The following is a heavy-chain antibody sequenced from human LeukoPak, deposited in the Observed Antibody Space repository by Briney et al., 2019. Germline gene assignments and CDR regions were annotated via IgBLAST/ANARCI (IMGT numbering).Heavy chain of an antibody. Sequence: GGSLRLSCAASGFTFSSYWMSWVRQAPGKGLEWVANIKQDGSEKYYVDSVKGRFTISRDNAKNSLYLQMNSLRAEDTAVYYCARHSRVPITLFDYWGQGTLVTVSS. D-gene: IGHD3-22*01. CDR2: IKQDGSEK. CDR1: GFTFSSYW. J-gene: IGHJ4*02. CDR3: ARHSRVPITLFDY. V-gene: IGHV3-7*01.